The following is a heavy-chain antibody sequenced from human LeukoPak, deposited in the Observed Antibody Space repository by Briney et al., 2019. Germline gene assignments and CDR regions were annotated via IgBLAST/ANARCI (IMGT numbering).Heavy chain of an antibody. CDR1: GGTFSSYA. D-gene: IGHD3-3*01. Sequence: GASVKVSCKASGGTFSSYASSWVRQAPGQGLEWMGGIIPIFGTANYAQKFQGRVTITTYESTSTAYMELSSLRSEDTAVYYCARGGLRFLEWLYYFDYWGQGTLVTVSS. V-gene: IGHV1-69*05. J-gene: IGHJ4*02. CDR2: IIPIFGTA. CDR3: ARGGLRFLEWLYYFDY.